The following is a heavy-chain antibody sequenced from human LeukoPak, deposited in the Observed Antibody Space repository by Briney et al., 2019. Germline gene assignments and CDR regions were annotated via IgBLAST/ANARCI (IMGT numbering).Heavy chain of an antibody. Sequence: SQTLSLTCTVSGGSISSGSYYWSWIRQPAGKGLEWIGRIYTSGSTNYNPSLKSRVTISVDTSKNQFSLKLSSVTAADTAVYYCARAPLSTVGRGHYYYYYMDVWGKGTTVTISS. CDR3: ARAPLSTVGRGHYYYYYMDV. V-gene: IGHV4-61*02. J-gene: IGHJ6*03. D-gene: IGHD4-23*01. CDR2: IYTSGST. CDR1: GGSISSGSYY.